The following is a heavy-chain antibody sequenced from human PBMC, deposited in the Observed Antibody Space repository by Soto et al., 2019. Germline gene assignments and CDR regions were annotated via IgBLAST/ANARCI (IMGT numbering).Heavy chain of an antibody. V-gene: IGHV1-69*13. J-gene: IGHJ6*02. Sequence: SVKVSCKASGGTFSIYAISWVLQSPVQWLDWMGGIIPIFGTANYAQKFQGRVTITADESTSTAYMELSSLRSEDTAVYYCARYCSGGSCYSYYYYGMDVWGQGTTVTVSS. CDR1: GGTFSIYA. D-gene: IGHD2-15*01. CDR2: IIPIFGTA. CDR3: ARYCSGGSCYSYYYYGMDV.